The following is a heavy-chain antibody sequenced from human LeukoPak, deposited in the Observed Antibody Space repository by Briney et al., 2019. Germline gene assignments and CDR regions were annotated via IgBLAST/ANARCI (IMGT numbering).Heavy chain of an antibody. CDR1: GGYISSSSYY. Sequence: SETLSLTCTVSGGYISSSSYYWGWIRQPPGKGLEWIGSIYYSGSTYYNPSLKSRVTISVDTSKNQFSLKLSSVTAADTAVYYCARVYKIFGVVPWYYMDVWGKGTTVTVSS. J-gene: IGHJ6*03. CDR2: IYYSGST. V-gene: IGHV4-39*01. D-gene: IGHD3-3*01. CDR3: ARVYKIFGVVPWYYMDV.